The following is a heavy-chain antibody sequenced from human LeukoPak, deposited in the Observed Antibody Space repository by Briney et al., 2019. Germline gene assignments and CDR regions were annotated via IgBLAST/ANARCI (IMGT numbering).Heavy chain of an antibody. V-gene: IGHV2-5*02. D-gene: IGHD4-17*01. CDR3: AHSVGYGEPDY. CDR2: IYWDDDK. J-gene: IGHJ4*02. CDR1: GFALSTSGVG. Sequence: SGPTLLHPTQTLTLTCTFSGFALSTSGVGVGWIRQPPGKALEWLALIYWDDDKRYSPSLKSRLTITKDTSKNQVVLTMTNMDPVDTATYFCAHSVGYGEPDYWGQGTLVTVSS.